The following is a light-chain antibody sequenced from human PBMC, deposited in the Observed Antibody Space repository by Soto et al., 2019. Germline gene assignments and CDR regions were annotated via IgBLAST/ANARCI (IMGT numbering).Light chain of an antibody. CDR2: DAS. CDR1: QSVGSN. CDR3: QQYNNWPPVT. J-gene: IGKJ1*01. Sequence: EMVMTQSPATLSVSPGERATLSCRASQSVGSNLAWYQQKPGQAPRLLIYDASTRATGIPARYSGSGSGIEFTLTIGRLQSEDFAVYYCQQYNNWPPVTFGHGTKVEIK. V-gene: IGKV3-15*01.